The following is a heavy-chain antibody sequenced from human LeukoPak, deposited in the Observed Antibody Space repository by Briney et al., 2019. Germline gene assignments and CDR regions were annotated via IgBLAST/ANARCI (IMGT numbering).Heavy chain of an antibody. V-gene: IGHV1-18*01. CDR1: GYSFTSYD. CDR2: ISAYNGNT. Sequence: ASVKVSCKASGYSFTSYDISWVRQAPGQGLEWMGWISAYNGNTNYAQKLQGRVTMTTDPSTNTAYMGLRSLRSDDTAFYYCARGNSDSRGYYNYWGQGTLVTVSS. D-gene: IGHD3-22*01. CDR3: ARGNSDSRGYYNY. J-gene: IGHJ4*02.